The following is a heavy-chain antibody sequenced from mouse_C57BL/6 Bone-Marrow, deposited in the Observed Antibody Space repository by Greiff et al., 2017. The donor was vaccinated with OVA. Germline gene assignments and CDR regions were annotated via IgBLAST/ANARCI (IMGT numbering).Heavy chain of an antibody. CDR2: ISGGGGNT. CDR3: ARQEGGFAY. J-gene: IGHJ3*01. Sequence: EVHLVESGGGLVKPGGSLKLSCAASGFTFSSYTMSWVRQTPEKRLEWVATISGGGGNTYYPDSVKGRFTISRDNAKNTLYLQMSSLRSEDTALYYCARQEGGFAYWGQGTLVTVSA. V-gene: IGHV5-9*01. CDR1: GFTFSSYT.